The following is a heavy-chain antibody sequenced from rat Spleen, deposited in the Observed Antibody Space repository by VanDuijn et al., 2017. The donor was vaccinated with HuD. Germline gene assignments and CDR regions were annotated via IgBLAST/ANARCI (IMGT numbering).Heavy chain of an antibody. CDR2: ISYEGSST. D-gene: IGHD1-1*01. CDR1: GFTFSDYY. CDR3: ARRGTTVVDY. Sequence: EVQLVESGGGLVQPGRSMKLSCAASGFTFSDYYMAWVRQAPKKGLEWVASISYEGSSTYYGDSVKGRFTISRDNAKSTLYLQMNSLRSEDTATYYCARRGTTVVDYWGQGVMVTVSS. J-gene: IGHJ2*01. V-gene: IGHV5-22*01.